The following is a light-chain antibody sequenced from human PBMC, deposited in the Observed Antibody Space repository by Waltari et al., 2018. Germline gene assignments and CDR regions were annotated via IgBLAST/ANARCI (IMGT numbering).Light chain of an antibody. CDR2: QAS. Sequence: DIQMTQSPSSLSASVGDRVTITCRASQTISSLLAWYQQKPGKAPKLLIYQASSLESGVPSMFSGSESGTESALTISSLQPDDFATYYGKQYNTYWTFGEGTKVEIK. CDR1: QTISSL. CDR3: KQYNTYWT. J-gene: IGKJ1*01. V-gene: IGKV1-5*03.